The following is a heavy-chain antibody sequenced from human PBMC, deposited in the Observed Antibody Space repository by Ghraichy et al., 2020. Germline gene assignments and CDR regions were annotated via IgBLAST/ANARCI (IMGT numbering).Heavy chain of an antibody. J-gene: IGHJ4*02. Sequence: GEYLNISCAASGFTFSSYAMSWVRQAPGKGLEWVSAISGSGGSTYYADSVKGRFTISRDNSKNTLYLQMNSLRAEDTAVYYCAKDTPNWNYEGYFDYWGQGTLVTVSS. CDR3: AKDTPNWNYEGYFDY. CDR1: GFTFSSYA. D-gene: IGHD1-7*01. CDR2: ISGSGGST. V-gene: IGHV3-23*01.